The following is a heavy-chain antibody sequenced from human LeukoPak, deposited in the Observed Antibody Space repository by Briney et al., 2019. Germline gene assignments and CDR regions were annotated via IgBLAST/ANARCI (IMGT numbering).Heavy chain of an antibody. Sequence: GGSLRLSCAASGFSVSGNYMSWVRQATGKALEWVSVIYADDKTFYADSVKGRFTISRDNSKNTLYLQMDSLRVEDTAVYYCVRRSIGGNWGIFDYWGQGSLVIVSS. J-gene: IGHJ4*02. CDR2: IYADDKT. D-gene: IGHD7-27*01. CDR3: VRRSIGGNWGIFDY. V-gene: IGHV3-53*01. CDR1: GFSVSGNY.